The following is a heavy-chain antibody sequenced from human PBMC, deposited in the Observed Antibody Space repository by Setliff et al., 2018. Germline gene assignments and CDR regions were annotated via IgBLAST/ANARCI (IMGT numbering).Heavy chain of an antibody. J-gene: IGHJ6*02. CDR3: ARDRQYCSSTSCYNFYYYAMDI. CDR1: VYSISRDCH. D-gene: IGHD2-2*02. CDR2: IYYSGNT. V-gene: IGHV4-38-2*02. Sequence: SETLSLTCAVSVYSISRDCHWGWIRQPPGKGLEWIGSIYYSGNTYYNASLKGRVTISGGTSKNQFSLKLTAVAAADTAIYYCARDRQYCSSTSCYNFYYYAMDIWGQGTTVTVSS.